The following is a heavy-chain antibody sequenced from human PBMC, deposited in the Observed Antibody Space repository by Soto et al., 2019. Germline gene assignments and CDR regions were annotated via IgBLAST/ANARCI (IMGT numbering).Heavy chain of an antibody. J-gene: IGHJ6*02. V-gene: IGHV4-59*01. Sequence: SETLSLTCTVSGGSISSYYWSWIRQPPGKGLEWIGYIYYSGSTNYNPSLKSRVTISVDTSKNQFSLKLSSVTAADTAVYYCARDSGYCSSTSCPGVYYYGMDVWGQGTTVTVS. D-gene: IGHD2-2*01. CDR1: GGSISSYY. CDR2: IYYSGST. CDR3: ARDSGYCSSTSCPGVYYYGMDV.